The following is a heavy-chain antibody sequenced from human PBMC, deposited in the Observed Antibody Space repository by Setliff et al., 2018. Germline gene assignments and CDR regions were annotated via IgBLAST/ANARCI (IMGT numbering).Heavy chain of an antibody. CDR3: ASAGHSGSWFPFDAFHI. D-gene: IGHD6-13*01. V-gene: IGHV3-21*01. Sequence: GSLRLSCAASGFTFSSYSMNWVRQAPGKGLEWVSSISSSSTYIYYADSMKGRFTISRDNAKNSLYLQMNSLRAEDTAVYYCASAGHSGSWFPFDAFHIWGQGTMVTVSS. CDR1: GFTFSSYS. CDR2: ISSSSTYI. J-gene: IGHJ3*02.